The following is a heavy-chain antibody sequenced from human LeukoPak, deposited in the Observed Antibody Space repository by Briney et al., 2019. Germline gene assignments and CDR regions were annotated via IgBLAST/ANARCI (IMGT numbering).Heavy chain of an antibody. V-gene: IGHV3-23*01. CDR1: GFTLSSYA. D-gene: IGHD2-2*01. J-gene: IGHJ4*02. CDR3: AKDGAGGYCSSTSCYEFDY. CDR2: ISGSGGST. Sequence: GGSLRLSCAASGFTLSSYAMSWVRQAPGKGLEWVSAISGSGGSTYYADSVKGRFTISRDNSKNTLYLQMNSLRAEDTAVYFCAKDGAGGYCSSTSCYEFDYWGQGTLVTVSS.